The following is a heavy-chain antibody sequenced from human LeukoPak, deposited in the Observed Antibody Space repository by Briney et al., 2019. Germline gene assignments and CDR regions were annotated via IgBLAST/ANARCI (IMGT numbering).Heavy chain of an antibody. V-gene: IGHV3-33*01. Sequence: GGSLRLSCAASGFTFSSYGMHWVRQAPGKGLEWVAVIWYDGSNKYYADSVKGRFTISRDNSKNTLYLQMNSLRAEDTAVYYCARDRATMVRGVIGYMDDWGKGTTVTVSS. CDR1: GFTFSSYG. D-gene: IGHD3-10*01. J-gene: IGHJ6*03. CDR2: IWYDGSNK. CDR3: ARDRATMVRGVIGYMDD.